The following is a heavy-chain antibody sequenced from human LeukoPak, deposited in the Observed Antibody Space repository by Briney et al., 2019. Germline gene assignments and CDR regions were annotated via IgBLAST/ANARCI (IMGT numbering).Heavy chain of an antibody. CDR3: ASEVVAATNDASDI. V-gene: IGHV4-34*01. Sequence: SETLSLTCAVYGGSFSGYYWSWIRQPPGKGLEWIGEINHSGSTNYNPSLKSRVTISVDTSKNQFSLKLSSVTAADTAVYYCASEVVAATNDASDIWGQGTMVTVSS. J-gene: IGHJ3*02. D-gene: IGHD2-15*01. CDR1: GGSFSGYY. CDR2: INHSGST.